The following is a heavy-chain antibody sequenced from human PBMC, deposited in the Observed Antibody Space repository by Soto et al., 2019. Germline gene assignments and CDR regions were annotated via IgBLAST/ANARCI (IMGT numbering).Heavy chain of an antibody. CDR1: GFTFSDYY. V-gene: IGHV3-11*01. CDR3: ARGGVDYYDSSGYYFSPYYFDY. Sequence: GGSLRLSCAASGFTFSDYYMSWIRQAPGKGLEWVSYIISSGSTIYYADSVKGRFTISRDNAKNSLYLQMNSLRAEDTAVYYCARGGVDYYDSSGYYFSPYYFDYWGQGTLVTVS. J-gene: IGHJ4*02. CDR2: IISSGSTI. D-gene: IGHD3-22*01.